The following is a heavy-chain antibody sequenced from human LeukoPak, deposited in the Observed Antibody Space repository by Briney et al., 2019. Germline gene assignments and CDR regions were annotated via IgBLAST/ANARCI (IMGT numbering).Heavy chain of an antibody. CDR3: ARDRYYDTSGNYFDS. CDR2: ISGYNGNT. CDR1: GYTFSSCG. D-gene: IGHD3-22*01. J-gene: IGHJ4*02. V-gene: IGHV1-18*01. Sequence: GASVRVSCKASGYTFSSCGFSWVRQAPGQGLEWRGWISGYNGNTNYAQNHQGRVTMTTDTSTTTAYMELRSLRSDDTAVYYCARDRYYDTSGNYFDSWGQGTLVTVSS.